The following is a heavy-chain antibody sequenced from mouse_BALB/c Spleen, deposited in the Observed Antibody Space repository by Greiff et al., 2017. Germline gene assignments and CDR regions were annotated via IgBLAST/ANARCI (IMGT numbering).Heavy chain of an antibody. J-gene: IGHJ4*01. V-gene: IGHV14-4*02. Sequence: VQLQQSGAELVRSGASVKLSCTASGFNIKDYYMHWVKQRPEQGLEWIGWIDPENGDTEYAPKFQGKATMTADTSSNTAYLQLSSLTSEDTAVYYCNAVITTVVAHYYAMDYWGQGTSVTVSS. CDR1: GFNIKDYY. CDR2: IDPENGDT. CDR3: NAVITTVVAHYYAMDY. D-gene: IGHD1-1*01.